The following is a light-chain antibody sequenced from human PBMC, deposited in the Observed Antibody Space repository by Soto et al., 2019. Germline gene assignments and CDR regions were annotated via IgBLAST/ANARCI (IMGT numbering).Light chain of an antibody. Sequence: DMRMTQSPSTLSAALEDRVTITCRASQTINNWLAWYQQKPGKAPKLLIYDASHLESGVPSRFSGSGSGTEFTLTISSLQPDDFATYYCQQYHSYSTFGQGTKVDIK. CDR2: DAS. J-gene: IGKJ1*01. CDR1: QTINNW. V-gene: IGKV1-5*01. CDR3: QQYHSYST.